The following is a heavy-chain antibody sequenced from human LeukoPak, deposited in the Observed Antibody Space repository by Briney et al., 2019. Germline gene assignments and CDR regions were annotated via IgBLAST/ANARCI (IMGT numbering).Heavy chain of an antibody. CDR2: IYYSGST. CDR1: GGSFSSGRYY. CDR3: ARLGVSGFYPDY. Sequence: SETLSLPCTVSGGSFSSGRYYWGWIRPPPGKGLEWIGSIYYSGSTYYNPSLKSRVTISVDTSKNQFSLKLSSVTAADTAVYCCARLGVSGFYPDYWGQGTLVTVSS. J-gene: IGHJ4*02. D-gene: IGHD5-12*01. V-gene: IGHV4-39*01.